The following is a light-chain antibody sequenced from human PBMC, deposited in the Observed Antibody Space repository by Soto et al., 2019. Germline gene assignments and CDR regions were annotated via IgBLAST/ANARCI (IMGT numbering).Light chain of an antibody. V-gene: IGLV2-14*03. CDR3: SSYTSGSTLDVL. CDR1: SSDVGYHNY. J-gene: IGLJ2*01. CDR2: DVS. Sequence: QSALTQPASESGSPGQSITISCTGTSSDVGYHNYVSWYQQHPGKAPKLMIYDVSDRPSGVSNRFSGSKSGNTASLTISGLQAEDEADYYCSSYTSGSTLDVLFGGGTKLTVL.